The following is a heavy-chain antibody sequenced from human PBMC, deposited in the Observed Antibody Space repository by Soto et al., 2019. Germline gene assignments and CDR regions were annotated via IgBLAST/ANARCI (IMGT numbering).Heavy chain of an antibody. V-gene: IGHV6-1*01. CDR3: ARSEEDSDYYYYGMDV. Sequence: LSLTCVISGDSVSSNSVAWNWVRQSPSRGLEWLGRTYYRSRWYNDYAVSVRSRIAINPDTSKNHFSLQLNSVTPDDTAVYYCARSEEDSDYYYYGMDVWGQGTTVTVSS. CDR1: GDSVSSNSVA. CDR2: TYYRSRWYN. D-gene: IGHD2-15*01. J-gene: IGHJ6*02.